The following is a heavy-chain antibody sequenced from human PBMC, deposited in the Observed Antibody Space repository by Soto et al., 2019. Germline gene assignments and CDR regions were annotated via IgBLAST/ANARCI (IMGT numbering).Heavy chain of an antibody. Sequence: PSETLSLTCTVSGGSISSYYWSWIRQPPGRGQEWIGYIYYSGSTNYNPSLKSRVTISVDTSKNQFSLKLSSVTAADTAVYYCVRVVRVYCSSTSCYGSDAFDIWGQGTMVTVSS. V-gene: IGHV4-59*01. D-gene: IGHD2-2*01. CDR3: VRVVRVYCSSTSCYGSDAFDI. J-gene: IGHJ3*02. CDR1: GGSISSYY. CDR2: IYYSGST.